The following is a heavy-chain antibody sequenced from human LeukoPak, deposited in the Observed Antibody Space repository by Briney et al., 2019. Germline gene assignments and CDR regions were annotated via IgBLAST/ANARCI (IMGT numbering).Heavy chain of an antibody. V-gene: IGHV4-59*08. CDR1: GGSISSYY. D-gene: IGHD3-10*01. CDR3: ARTSRDYYGSGSYFDY. J-gene: IGHJ4*02. CDR2: IYYSGST. Sequence: SETLSLTCPVSGGSISSYYWSWIRQPPGKGLEWIGYIYYSGSTNYNPSLKSRVTISVDTSKNQFSLKLSSVTAADTAVYYCARTSRDYYGSGSYFDYWGQGTLVTVSS.